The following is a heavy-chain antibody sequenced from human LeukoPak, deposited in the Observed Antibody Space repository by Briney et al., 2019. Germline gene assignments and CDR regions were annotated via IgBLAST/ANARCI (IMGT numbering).Heavy chain of an antibody. D-gene: IGHD5-24*01. V-gene: IGHV3-30*03. Sequence: PGGSLRLSCAASGFTFSSYGMHWVRQAPGKGLEWVAVISYDGSNKYYADSVKGRFTISRDNSKNTLYLQMNSLRAEDTAVYYCATDVEMATIVVDYWGQGTLVTVSS. CDR3: ATDVEMATIVVDY. CDR1: GFTFSSYG. CDR2: ISYDGSNK. J-gene: IGHJ4*02.